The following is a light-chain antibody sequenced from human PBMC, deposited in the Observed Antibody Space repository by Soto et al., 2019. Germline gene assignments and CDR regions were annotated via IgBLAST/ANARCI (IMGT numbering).Light chain of an antibody. CDR1: QSVSSN. J-gene: IGKJ5*01. Sequence: EIVLTQSPGTLSLSPGERATLSCRASQSVSSNLAWYQQKPGQAPRLLIYGASTRATGIPARFSGSGSGTDFTLTISRLEPEDFAVYYCQQRANWPPITFGQGTRLEI. CDR3: QQRANWPPIT. CDR2: GAS. V-gene: IGKV3-11*01.